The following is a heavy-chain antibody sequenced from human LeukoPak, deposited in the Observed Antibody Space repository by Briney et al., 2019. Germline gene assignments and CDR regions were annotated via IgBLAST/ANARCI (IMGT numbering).Heavy chain of an antibody. CDR3: ARVLYDILTGYPTLDY. Sequence: ASVKVSCKASGYTFTGYYMHWVRQAPGQGLEWMGWINPNSGGTNYAQKFQGRVTMTRDTSISTAYMELSRLRSDGTAVYYCARVLYDILTGYPTLDYWGQGTLVTVSS. CDR2: INPNSGGT. J-gene: IGHJ4*02. D-gene: IGHD3-9*01. V-gene: IGHV1-2*02. CDR1: GYTFTGYY.